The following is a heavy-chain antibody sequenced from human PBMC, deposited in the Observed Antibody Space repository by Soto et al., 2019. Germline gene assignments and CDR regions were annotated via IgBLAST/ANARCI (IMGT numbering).Heavy chain of an antibody. V-gene: IGHV1-8*02. CDR3: ARMESFGSLNWFDP. Sequence: GASVKFSWKASGYAVTNNDGSWVRHATRKAIEWMAWRNAGSGDGGNAEKFQGSVTMIREIPIAIAYMDLNTLTSEDTAIYYCARMESFGSLNWFDPSGEGCLVTVS. CDR2: RNAGSGDG. CDR1: GYAVTNND. D-gene: IGHD5-18*01. J-gene: IGHJ5*02.